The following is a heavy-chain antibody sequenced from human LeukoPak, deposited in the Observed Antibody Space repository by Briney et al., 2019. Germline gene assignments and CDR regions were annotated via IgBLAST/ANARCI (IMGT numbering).Heavy chain of an antibody. CDR2: ISYDGSNK. V-gene: IGHV3-30*03. CDR3: ASIRPSPGWPPIDC. D-gene: IGHD6-19*01. CDR1: GFTFSTYG. Sequence: GRSLRLSCAASGFTFSTYGMHWVRQAPGKGLEWVAVISYDGSNKYYADSVKGRFTISRDNSKNTLYLQMNSLRAEDTAVYYCASIRPSPGWPPIDCWGQGTLVTVSS. J-gene: IGHJ4*02.